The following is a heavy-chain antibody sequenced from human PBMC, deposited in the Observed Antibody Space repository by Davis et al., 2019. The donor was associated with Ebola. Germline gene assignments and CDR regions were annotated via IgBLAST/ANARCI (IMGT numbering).Heavy chain of an antibody. CDR1: GYTFTAYL. CDR3: AGGPGGGMGS. CDR2: INPNSGGT. Sequence: ASVKVSCKASGYTFTAYLIHWVRQAPGQGLQWMGWINPNSGGTNYAQNFQGRVTMSRDTSITTVYMELSRLRFDDTAVYFCAGGPGGGMGSWGQGTLVTVSS. J-gene: IGHJ5*02. V-gene: IGHV1-2*02. D-gene: IGHD1-26*01.